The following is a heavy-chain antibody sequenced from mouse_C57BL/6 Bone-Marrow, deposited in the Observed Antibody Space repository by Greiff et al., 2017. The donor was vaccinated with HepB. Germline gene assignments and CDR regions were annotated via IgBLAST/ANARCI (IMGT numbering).Heavy chain of an antibody. V-gene: IGHV1-50*01. J-gene: IGHJ3*01. CDR2: IDPSDSYT. D-gene: IGHD1-1*02. CDR1: GYTFTSYW. CDR3: ARSLGGYHGRFAY. Sequence: QVQLQQPGAELVKPGASVKLSCKASGYTFTSYWMQWVNQRPGQGLEWIGEIDPSDSYTNYNQKFKGKATLTVDTSSSTAYMQLSSLTSEDSAVYYCARSLGGYHGRFAYWGQGTLVTVSA.